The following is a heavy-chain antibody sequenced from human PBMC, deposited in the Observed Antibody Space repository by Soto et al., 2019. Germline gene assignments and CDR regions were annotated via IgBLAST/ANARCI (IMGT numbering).Heavy chain of an antibody. CDR2: ISYDGSNK. J-gene: IGHJ5*02. V-gene: IGHV3-30-3*01. CDR3: ARGAYRSTAGWFDP. D-gene: IGHD1-26*01. Sequence: QAQLVESGGGVVQPGRSLRLSCAASGFTFSSYAMHWVRQAPGKGLEWVAVISYDGSNKYYADSVKGRFTISRDNSKNTLYLQMNSLRAEDTAVYYCARGAYRSTAGWFDPWGQGTLVTVSS. CDR1: GFTFSSYA.